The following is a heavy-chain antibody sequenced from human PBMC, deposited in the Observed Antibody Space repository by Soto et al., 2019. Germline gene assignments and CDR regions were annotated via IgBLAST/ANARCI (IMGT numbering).Heavy chain of an antibody. D-gene: IGHD3-3*01. Sequence: GGSLRLSCAASGFTFDDYAMHWVRQAPGKGLEWVSGISWNSGSIGYADSVKGRFTISRDNAKNSLYLQMNSLRAEDTALYYCAKGGRRDFWSGPNRGDAFDIWGQGTMVTVSS. CDR2: ISWNSGSI. V-gene: IGHV3-9*01. CDR3: AKGGRRDFWSGPNRGDAFDI. CDR1: GFTFDDYA. J-gene: IGHJ3*02.